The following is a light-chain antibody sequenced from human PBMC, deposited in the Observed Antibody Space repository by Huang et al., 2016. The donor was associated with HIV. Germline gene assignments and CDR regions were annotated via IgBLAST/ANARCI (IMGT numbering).Light chain of an antibody. V-gene: IGKV3-11*01. Sequence: EIVLTQSPATLSLSPGERATLSCRASQSVSSYLAWYQQKPGQAPRLLIDDASNRATGIPARFSGSGSGTDFTLPISSLEPEDCAVYYCQQRSNWAPITFGGGTKVEIK. CDR1: QSVSSY. CDR3: QQRSNWAPIT. J-gene: IGKJ4*01. CDR2: DAS.